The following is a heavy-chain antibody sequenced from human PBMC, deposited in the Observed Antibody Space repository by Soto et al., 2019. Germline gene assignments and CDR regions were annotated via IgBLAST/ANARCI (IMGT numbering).Heavy chain of an antibody. CDR3: ARAAARNYYYYGMDV. V-gene: IGHV1-69*13. J-gene: IGHJ6*02. CDR2: IIPIFGTA. Sequence: GAAVKVSCKASGGTFSSYAISWVRQAPGQGLEWMGGIIPIFGTANYAQKFQGRVTITAGESTSTAYMELSSLRSEDTAVYYCARAAARNYYYYGMDVWGQGTTVTVSS. D-gene: IGHD6-6*01. CDR1: GGTFSSYA.